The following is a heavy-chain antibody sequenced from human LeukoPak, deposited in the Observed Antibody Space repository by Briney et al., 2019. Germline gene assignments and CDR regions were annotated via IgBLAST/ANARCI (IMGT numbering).Heavy chain of an antibody. D-gene: IGHD3-10*01. CDR1: GYSFTNYW. J-gene: IGHJ4*02. V-gene: IGHV5-51*01. CDR3: ARLLSSGPFNY. Sequence: GESLKISCKGPGYSFTNYWIGWVRQMPGKGLEWMGIIYPGDSDTRYSLSFQGQVTISADKSISTAYLQWSGLKASDTAIYYCARLLSSGPFNYWGQGTLVTVSS. CDR2: IYPGDSDT.